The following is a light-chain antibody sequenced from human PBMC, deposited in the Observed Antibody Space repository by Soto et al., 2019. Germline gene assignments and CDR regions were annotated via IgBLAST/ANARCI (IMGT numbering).Light chain of an antibody. CDR2: EVT. CDR1: SSDVGNFNL. Sequence: QSALTQPASVSGSPGQSITISCTGTSSDVGNFNLVSWYQHHPGKAPKLMIYEVTKRPSGVSNRFSGSKSGYTASLTISGLQADDEADYYCQSYDPTLNVVFGGGTKVTVL. J-gene: IGLJ2*01. CDR3: QSYDPTLNVV. V-gene: IGLV2-23*02.